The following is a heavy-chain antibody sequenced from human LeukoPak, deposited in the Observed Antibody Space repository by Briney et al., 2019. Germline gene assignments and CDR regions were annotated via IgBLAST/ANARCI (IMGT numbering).Heavy chain of an antibody. J-gene: IGHJ3*02. CDR1: GGSISSSSYY. V-gene: IGHV4-39*07. D-gene: IGHD2-2*03. CDR2: IYYSGST. Sequence: PSETLSLTCTVSGGSISSSSYYWGWIRQPPGKGLEWIGSIYYSGSTYYNPSLKSRVTISVDTSKNQFSLKLSSVTAADTAVYYCARELDISAHAGAFDIWGQGTMVTVSS. CDR3: ARELDISAHAGAFDI.